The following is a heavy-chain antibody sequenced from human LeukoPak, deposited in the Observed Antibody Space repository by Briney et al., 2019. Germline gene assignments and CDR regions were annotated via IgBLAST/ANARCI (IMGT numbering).Heavy chain of an antibody. D-gene: IGHD6-19*01. V-gene: IGHV4-4*07. CDR3: ARVSRGWNYVDY. J-gene: IGHJ4*02. CDR1: GGPISTYY. CDR2: MSTSGNT. Sequence: SETLSLTCTVSGGPISTYYWSWIRQPAGKGLEWIGRMSTSGNTNYNPSLKSRVTMSLDTSKNQFSLKLNSVTAADTAVYYCARVSRGWNYVDYWGQGTLVTVSS.